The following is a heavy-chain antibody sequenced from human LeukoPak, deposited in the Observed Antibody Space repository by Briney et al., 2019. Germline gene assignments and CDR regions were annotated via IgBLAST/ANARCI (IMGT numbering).Heavy chain of an antibody. D-gene: IGHD3-16*02. V-gene: IGHV3-33*01. CDR2: IWYDGSNK. CDR3: ARDSMITFGGVIPDDY. CDR1: GFTFSSYG. J-gene: IGHJ4*02. Sequence: PGGSLRLSCAASGFTFSSYGMHWVRQAPGKGLEWVAVIWYDGSNKYYADSVKGRFTISRDNSKNTLYLQMNSLRAEDTAVYYCARDSMITFGGVIPDDYWGQGTLVTVSS.